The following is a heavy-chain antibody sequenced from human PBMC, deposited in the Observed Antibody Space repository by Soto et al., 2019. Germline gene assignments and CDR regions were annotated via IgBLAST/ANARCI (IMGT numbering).Heavy chain of an antibody. Sequence: PGGSLRLSCFASGFSFSNYGMHWVRQAPGKGLEWVAFVSSDGNNKYYAESVKGRFTISRDNAKNTLYLQVDRLTVDDTAVYYCAKDRVIQLLPIWPDPWGQGTLVTVSS. V-gene: IGHV3-30*18. CDR1: GFSFSNYG. CDR2: VSSDGNNK. J-gene: IGHJ5*02. D-gene: IGHD2-2*01. CDR3: AKDRVIQLLPIWPDP.